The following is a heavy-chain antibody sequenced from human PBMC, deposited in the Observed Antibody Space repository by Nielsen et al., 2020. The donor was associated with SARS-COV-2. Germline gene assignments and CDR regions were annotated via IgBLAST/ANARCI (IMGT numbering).Heavy chain of an antibody. J-gene: IGHJ4*02. CDR1: GGSFSGYY. CDR3: ARGEYSGWPYTFDY. V-gene: IGHV4-34*01. D-gene: IGHD6-19*01. Sequence: SETLSLTCAVYGGSFSGYYWSWVRQPPGKGLEWIGEIYHSGSTNYNPSLKSRVTISVDKSKNQFSLKLSSVTAADTAVYYCARGEYSGWPYTFDYWGQGTLVTVS. CDR2: IYHSGST.